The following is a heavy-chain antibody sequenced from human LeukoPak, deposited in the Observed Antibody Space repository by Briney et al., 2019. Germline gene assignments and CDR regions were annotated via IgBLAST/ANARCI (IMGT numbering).Heavy chain of an antibody. V-gene: IGHV3-7*01. D-gene: IGHD3-22*01. CDR2: IKQDGSEK. Sequence: GGSLRLSCAASGFTFSSYWMSWVRQAPGKGLEWVANIKQDGSEKYYVDSVKGRFTIFRDNAKNSLYLQMNSLRAEDTAVYYCASDGHYYYDSSGYGYWGQGTLVTVSS. CDR1: GFTFSSYW. CDR3: ASDGHYYYDSSGYGY. J-gene: IGHJ4*02.